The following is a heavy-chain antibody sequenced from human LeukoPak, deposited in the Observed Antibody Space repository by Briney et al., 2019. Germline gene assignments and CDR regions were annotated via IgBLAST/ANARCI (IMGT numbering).Heavy chain of an antibody. CDR2: ISCDGSNK. Sequence: GGSLRLSCAASGFTFSSYGMHWVRQAPGKGLEWVAVISCDGSNKYYADSVKGRFTISRDNSKNTLYLQMNSLRAEDTAVYYCAKEKAAAGTPLWGQGTLVTVSS. V-gene: IGHV3-30*18. D-gene: IGHD6-13*01. CDR3: AKEKAAAGTPL. J-gene: IGHJ4*02. CDR1: GFTFSSYG.